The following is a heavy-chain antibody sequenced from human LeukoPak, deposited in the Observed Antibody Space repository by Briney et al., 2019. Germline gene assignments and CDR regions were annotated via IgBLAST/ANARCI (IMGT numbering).Heavy chain of an antibody. D-gene: IGHD6-19*01. CDR1: GGTFSSYA. J-gene: IGHJ6*03. Sequence: ASVKVSCKASGGTFSSYAISWVRQAPGQGLEWMGWINPNSGGANYAHNFQGRVTMTRDTSISTAYMELSSLRSDDTAVFYCARLGQWLGDYMDIWGKGTTVTVSS. V-gene: IGHV1-2*02. CDR3: ARLGQWLGDYMDI. CDR2: INPNSGGA.